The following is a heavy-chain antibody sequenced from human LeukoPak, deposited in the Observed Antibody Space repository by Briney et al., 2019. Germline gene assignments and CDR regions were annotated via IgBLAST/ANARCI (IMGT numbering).Heavy chain of an antibody. CDR2: ISAYNGDT. CDR3: ARWGPEYGDYDRIDH. J-gene: IGHJ4*02. Sequence: ASVKVSCKTFGYSFASFGVGWVRQAPGRGLEWMGWISAYNGDTNYAQKFQGRVTMTRNTSISTAYMELSSLRSEDTAVYYCARWGPEYGDYDRIDHWGQGTLVTVSS. V-gene: IGHV1-18*01. CDR1: GYSFASFG. D-gene: IGHD4-17*01.